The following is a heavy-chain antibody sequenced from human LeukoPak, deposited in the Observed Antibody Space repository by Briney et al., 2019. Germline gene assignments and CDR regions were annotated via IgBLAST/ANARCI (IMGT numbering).Heavy chain of an antibody. Sequence: SVKVSCKASGGTFSSYAISWVRQAPGQGLEWMGGIIPIFGTANYAQKFQGRVTITADESTSTAYMELSSLRSEDTAVYYCASARVAAAPFDYWGQGTLVTVSS. J-gene: IGHJ4*02. V-gene: IGHV1-69*13. D-gene: IGHD6-13*01. CDR2: IIPIFGTA. CDR1: GGTFSSYA. CDR3: ASARVAAAPFDY.